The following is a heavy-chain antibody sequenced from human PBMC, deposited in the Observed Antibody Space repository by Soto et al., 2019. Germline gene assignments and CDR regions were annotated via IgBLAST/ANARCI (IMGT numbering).Heavy chain of an antibody. Sequence: PSETLSLTCTVSGDSISSGDYYWSWIRQPPGKGLEWIGYVYYSGSTYYNPSLKSRVTISVDTSKNQFSLKLSSVTAADTAVYYCARDIVLVPFFFGYYGMDVWGQGTTVT. J-gene: IGHJ6*02. CDR1: GDSISSGDYY. D-gene: IGHD2-2*01. CDR3: ARDIVLVPFFFGYYGMDV. V-gene: IGHV4-30-4*01. CDR2: VYYSGST.